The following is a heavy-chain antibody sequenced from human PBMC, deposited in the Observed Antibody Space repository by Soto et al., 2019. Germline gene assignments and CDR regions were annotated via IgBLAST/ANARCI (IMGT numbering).Heavy chain of an antibody. Sequence: EVQLLESGGGLVQPGGSLRLSCAASGFTFNNYAMSWVRQAPGKGLEWVSAISGRGGSAYYADSVKGRFTISRDNSKTTLYLQMNSLRAEDTAVYYCAIFAGRFGELLSQFYQYGLDVWGQGTTVTVSS. CDR2: ISGRGGSA. CDR1: GFTFNNYA. D-gene: IGHD3-10*01. CDR3: AIFAGRFGELLSQFYQYGLDV. J-gene: IGHJ6*02. V-gene: IGHV3-23*01.